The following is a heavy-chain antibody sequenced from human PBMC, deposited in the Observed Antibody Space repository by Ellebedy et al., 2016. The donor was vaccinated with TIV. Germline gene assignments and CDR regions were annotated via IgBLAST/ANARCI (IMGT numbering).Heavy chain of an antibody. Sequence: MPSETLSLTCTVSGGSISRYYWSWIRQPPGKGLEWIGYIYYSGSTNYNPSLKSRVTISVDTSKNQSSLKLSSVTAADTAVYYCARETKTAGFDYWGQGTLVTVSS. CDR1: GGSISRYY. CDR3: ARETKTAGFDY. J-gene: IGHJ4*02. CDR2: IYYSGST. V-gene: IGHV4-59*01. D-gene: IGHD1-14*01.